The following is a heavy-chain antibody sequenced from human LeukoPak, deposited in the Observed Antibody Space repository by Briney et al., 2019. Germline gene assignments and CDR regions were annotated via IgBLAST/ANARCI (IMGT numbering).Heavy chain of an antibody. V-gene: IGHV1-2*02. CDR2: INPNSGGT. CDR3: ARSPHILTGENFDY. J-gene: IGHJ4*02. Sequence: ASVKVSCTASGYTFTSYGISWVRQAPGQGLEWMGWINPNSGGTNYAQTFQGRVTMTRDTSITTAYMEMSRLRSDDTALYYCARSPHILTGENFDYWGQGTLVTVSS. D-gene: IGHD3-9*01. CDR1: GYTFTSYG.